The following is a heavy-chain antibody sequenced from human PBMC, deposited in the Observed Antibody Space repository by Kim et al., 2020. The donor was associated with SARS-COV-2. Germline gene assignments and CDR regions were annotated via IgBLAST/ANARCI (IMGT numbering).Heavy chain of an antibody. Sequence: GGSLRLSCAASGFTFSSYTMSWVRQAPGKGLEWVSSISASGGSTNYADSVKGRFTFSRDNSKNTLFLQMTSLRAEDTAVYYCGKGVVSVYYTIGDWGQGT. CDR1: GFTFSSYT. J-gene: IGHJ4*02. V-gene: IGHV3-23*01. D-gene: IGHD3-3*01. CDR3: GKGVVSVYYTIGD. CDR2: ISASGGST.